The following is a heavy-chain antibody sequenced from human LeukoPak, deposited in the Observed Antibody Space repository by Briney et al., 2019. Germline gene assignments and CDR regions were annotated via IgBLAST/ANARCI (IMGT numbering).Heavy chain of an antibody. J-gene: IGHJ6*02. CDR2: ISSSGSTI. CDR3: ARDSGYSYGAGDYYYYYGMDV. D-gene: IGHD5-18*01. Sequence: GGSLRLSCAASGFTFSNAWMNWVRQAPGKGLEWVSYISSSGSTIYYADSVKGRFTISRDNAKNSLYLQMNSLRAEDTAVYYCARDSGYSYGAGDYYYYYGMDVWGQGTTVTVSS. CDR1: GFTFSNAW. V-gene: IGHV3-48*04.